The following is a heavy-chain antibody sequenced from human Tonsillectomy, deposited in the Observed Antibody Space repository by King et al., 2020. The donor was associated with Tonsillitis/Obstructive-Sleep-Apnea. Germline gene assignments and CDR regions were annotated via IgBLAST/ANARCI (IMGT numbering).Heavy chain of an antibody. J-gene: IGHJ3*01. Sequence: VQLVQSGGGLVQTGGSLRLSCAASGFTFSSYAMSWVRQAPGKGLEWVAVISYDGRDTNYADSVKGRFTISRDNSKNTLYLQMNSLRAEDTAVYYCANMVTAIRGDAFVLWGQGSMVTVSS. CDR3: ANMVTAIRGDAFVL. CDR1: GFTFSSYA. D-gene: IGHD2-21*02. CDR2: ISYDGRDT. V-gene: IGHV3-30*04.